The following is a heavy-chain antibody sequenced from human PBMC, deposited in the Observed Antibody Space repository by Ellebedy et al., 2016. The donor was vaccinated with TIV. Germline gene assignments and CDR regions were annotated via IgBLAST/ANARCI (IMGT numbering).Heavy chain of an antibody. CDR2: INPNSGGT. CDR1: GYTFTGYY. V-gene: IGHV1-2*02. D-gene: IGHD2-15*01. J-gene: IGHJ5*02. Sequence: AASVKVSCKASGYTFTGYYMHWVRQAPGQGLEWMGWINPNSGGTNYAQKLQGRVTMTTDTSTSTAYMELRSLRSDDTAVYYCARARPVYCSGGSCYSGVEWFDPWGQGTLVTVSS. CDR3: ARARPVYCSGGSCYSGVEWFDP.